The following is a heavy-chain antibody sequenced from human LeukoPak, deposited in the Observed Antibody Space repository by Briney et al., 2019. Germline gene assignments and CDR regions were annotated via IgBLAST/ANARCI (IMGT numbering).Heavy chain of an antibody. CDR3: ARTYSDWEGWFDP. Sequence: GGSLRLSCAASGFTFSSYSMNWVRQAPGKGLEWVSSISSSSGYIYYADSVKGRFTISRDNAKNSLYLQMNSLRAEDTAVYYCARTYSDWEGWFDPWGQGTLVTVSS. J-gene: IGHJ5*02. V-gene: IGHV3-21*01. CDR1: GFTFSSYS. D-gene: IGHD4-11*01. CDR2: ISSSSGYI.